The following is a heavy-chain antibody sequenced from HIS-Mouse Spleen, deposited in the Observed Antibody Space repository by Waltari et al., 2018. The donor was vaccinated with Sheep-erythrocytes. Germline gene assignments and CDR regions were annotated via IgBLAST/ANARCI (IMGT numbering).Heavy chain of an antibody. D-gene: IGHD1-1*01. CDR1: GFTFSSYS. J-gene: IGHJ3*02. CDR2: ISSSSSYI. Sequence: EVQLVESGGGLVKPGGSLRLSCAASGFTFSSYSMNWVRQAPGKGLEGVSSISSSSSYIYYADPVKGRFTISRDNAKNSLYLQMNSLRAEDTAVYYCARDTGTDAFDIWGQGTMVTVSS. CDR3: ARDTGTDAFDI. V-gene: IGHV3-21*01.